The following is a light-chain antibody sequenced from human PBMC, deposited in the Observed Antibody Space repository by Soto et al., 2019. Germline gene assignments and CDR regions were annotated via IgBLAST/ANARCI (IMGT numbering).Light chain of an antibody. Sequence: EIVLTQSPATLSLSPGERATLSCRASQNINSYLAWYQQKPDQAPRLLIYATSNRATGIPARCSGSGSGTDFTLITSSLEPEDFAVYYCQQRSSWPFTFGPGTKVDIK. CDR1: QNINSY. J-gene: IGKJ3*01. V-gene: IGKV3-11*01. CDR2: ATS. CDR3: QQRSSWPFT.